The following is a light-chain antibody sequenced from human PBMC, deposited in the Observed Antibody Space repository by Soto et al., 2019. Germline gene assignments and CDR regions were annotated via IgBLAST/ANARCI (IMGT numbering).Light chain of an antibody. CDR3: QQYNNWWT. J-gene: IGKJ1*01. CDR2: GAS. Sequence: EIVLTQSPATLSLSPGDTATLSCRASQRVSNNLAWYQQKPGQAPRLLIYGASTRATGIPARFSGSGSGTEFTLTISSLQSEDFAVYYCQQYNNWWTFGQGTKVDIK. CDR1: QRVSNN. V-gene: IGKV3-15*01.